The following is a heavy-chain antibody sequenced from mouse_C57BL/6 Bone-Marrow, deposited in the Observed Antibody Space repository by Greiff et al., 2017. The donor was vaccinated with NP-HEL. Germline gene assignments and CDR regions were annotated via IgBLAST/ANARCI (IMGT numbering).Heavy chain of an antibody. J-gene: IGHJ3*01. V-gene: IGHV1-81*01. CDR1: GYTFTSYG. CDR3: ARRRPAWFAY. CDR2: IYPRSGNT. Sequence: QVQLKQSGAELARPGASVKLSCKASGYTFTSYGISWVKQRTGQGLEWIGEIYPRSGNTYYNEKFKGKATLTADKSSSTAYMELRSLTSEDSAVYFCARRRPAWFAYWGQGTLGTVSA.